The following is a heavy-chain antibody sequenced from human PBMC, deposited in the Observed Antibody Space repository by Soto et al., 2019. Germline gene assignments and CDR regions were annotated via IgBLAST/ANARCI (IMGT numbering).Heavy chain of an antibody. Sequence: LRLSCAASGFTVSSNYRSWVRQAPGKGLEWVSVIYSGGSTYYADSVKGRFTISRENSKNTLYLQMNSLRAEDTAVYYCARVILDYYDSTGYYPDAFDIWGQGTMVTVSS. CDR2: IYSGGST. V-gene: IGHV3-53*01. CDR1: GFTVSSNY. CDR3: ARVILDYYDSTGYYPDAFDI. D-gene: IGHD3-22*01. J-gene: IGHJ3*02.